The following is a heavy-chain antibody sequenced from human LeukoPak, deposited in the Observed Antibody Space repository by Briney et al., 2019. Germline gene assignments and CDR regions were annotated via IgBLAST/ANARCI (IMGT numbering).Heavy chain of an antibody. D-gene: IGHD3-22*01. V-gene: IGHV1-18*01. CDR2: ISGYNRKT. CDR3: ARVRDFYDNSAYLSNFDS. CDR1: GYTLTACY. Sequence: ASVKVSCKASGYTLTACYISWVRQAPGQGLEWMGWISGYNRKTNYAQKLQGRVTMTTDTSTSTAYMELRSLRSDDTAVYYCARVRDFYDNSAYLSNFDSWGQGTLVTVSS. J-gene: IGHJ4*02.